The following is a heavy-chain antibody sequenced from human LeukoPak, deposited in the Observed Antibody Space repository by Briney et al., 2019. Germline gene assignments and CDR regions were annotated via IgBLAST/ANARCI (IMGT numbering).Heavy chain of an antibody. J-gene: IGHJ4*02. CDR1: GFTFDDYA. CDR3: VKAASRIPAYYFDY. D-gene: IGHD2-2*01. CDR2: ISWNSGSI. V-gene: IGHV3-9*01. Sequence: GGSLRLSCAASGFTFDDYAMHWVRQAPGKGLEWVSGISWNSGSIGCADSVKGRFTISRDNAKNSLYLQMNSLRAEDTALYYCVKAASRIPAYYFDYWGQGTLVTVSS.